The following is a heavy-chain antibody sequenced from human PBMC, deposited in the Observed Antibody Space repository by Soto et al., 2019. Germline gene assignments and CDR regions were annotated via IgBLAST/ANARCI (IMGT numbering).Heavy chain of an antibody. V-gene: IGHV3-30*18. CDR2: ISYDGSNK. CDR1: GFTFSSYG. Sequence: PGGSLRLSCAASGFTFSSYGMHWVRQAPGKGLEWVAVISYDGSNKYYADSVKGRFTISRDNSKNTLYLQMNSLRAEDTAVYYCAKDAVWWLSSTNWFDPWGQGTLVTVS. CDR3: AKDAVWWLSSTNWFDP. J-gene: IGHJ5*02. D-gene: IGHD5-12*01.